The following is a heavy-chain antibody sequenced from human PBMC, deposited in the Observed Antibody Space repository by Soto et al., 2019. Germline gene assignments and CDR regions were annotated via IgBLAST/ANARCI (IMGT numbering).Heavy chain of an antibody. J-gene: IGHJ6*02. D-gene: IGHD3-10*01. V-gene: IGHV3-30*18. CDR1: GFTFSSYG. CDR2: ISYDGSNK. CDR3: AKARGGTYYYGMDV. Sequence: QVQLVESGGGVVQPGRSLRLSCAASGFTFSSYGMHWVRQAPGKGLEWVAVISYDGSNKYYADSVKGRFTISRDNSKNTVYLQMNSLRAEDTAVYYCAKARGGTYYYGMDVWGQGTTVTVSS.